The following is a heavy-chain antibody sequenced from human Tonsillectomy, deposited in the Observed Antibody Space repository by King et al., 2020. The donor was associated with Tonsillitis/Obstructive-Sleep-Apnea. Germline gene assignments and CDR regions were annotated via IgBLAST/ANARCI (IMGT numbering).Heavy chain of an antibody. CDR1: GFTFSSYA. V-gene: IGHV3-23*04. Sequence: VQLVESGGGLVQPGGSLRLSCAASGFTFSSYAMSWVRQAPGKGLEWVSAISGSGGSTYYADSVKGRFTISRDNSKNTLYLQMNSLRAEDTAVYYCAKDLIEYSSGPPDAFDIWGQGTMVTVSS. CDR2: ISGSGGST. J-gene: IGHJ3*02. D-gene: IGHD6-19*01. CDR3: AKDLIEYSSGPPDAFDI.